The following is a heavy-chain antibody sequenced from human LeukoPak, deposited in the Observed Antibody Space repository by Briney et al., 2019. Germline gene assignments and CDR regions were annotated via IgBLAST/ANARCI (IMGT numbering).Heavy chain of an antibody. Sequence: GGSLRLSCAASGFTFSSYSMNWVRQAPGKGLEWVSYISSSSSTMYYADSVKGRYTISRDNAKNSLYLQMNSLRDEDTAVYYCARDDTVSVVVAANVYYYYGMDVWGQGTTVTVSS. CDR3: ARDDTVSVVVAANVYYYYGMDV. CDR1: GFTFSSYS. V-gene: IGHV3-48*02. J-gene: IGHJ6*02. D-gene: IGHD2-15*01. CDR2: ISSSSSTM.